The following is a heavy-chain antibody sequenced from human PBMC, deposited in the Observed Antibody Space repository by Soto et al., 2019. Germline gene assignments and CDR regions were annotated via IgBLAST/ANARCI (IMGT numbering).Heavy chain of an antibody. CDR2: FSAYYGNT. Sequence: ASVKVSCKASGYTFTSHGISWVRQAPGQGLEWMGLFSAYYGNTNYAQKLQGRVTMTTDTSTSTAYMELRSLRSDDTAVYYCARSLREDYDFWSGYYSTGYWFDPSGQGTLVTVSS. D-gene: IGHD3-3*01. J-gene: IGHJ5*02. CDR3: ARSLREDYDFWSGYYSTGYWFDP. V-gene: IGHV1-18*01. CDR1: GYTFTSHG.